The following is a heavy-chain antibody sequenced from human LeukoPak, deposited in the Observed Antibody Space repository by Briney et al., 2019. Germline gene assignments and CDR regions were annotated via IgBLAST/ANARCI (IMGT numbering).Heavy chain of an antibody. CDR1: GGSFSGYY. CDR2: INHSGST. V-gene: IGHV4-34*01. Sequence: SETLSLTCAVYGGSFSGYYWSWIRQPPGKGLEWIGEINHSGSTNYNPSLKSRVTISVDASRNQFSLKLSSVTAADTAVYYCARGRYWGQGTLVTVSS. CDR3: ARGRY. J-gene: IGHJ4*02.